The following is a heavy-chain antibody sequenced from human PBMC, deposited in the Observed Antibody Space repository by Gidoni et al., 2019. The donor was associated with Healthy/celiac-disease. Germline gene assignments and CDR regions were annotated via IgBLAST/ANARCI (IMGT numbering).Heavy chain of an antibody. CDR1: GGPISSSSYY. V-gene: IGHV4-39*07. Sequence: QLQLQESGPGLVKPPETLSLTCPVSGGPISSSSYYWGWIRQPPGKGLEWIGSIYYSGSTYYNPSLKSRVTISVDTSKNQFSLKLSSVTAADTAVYYCARVDYGSGHGAFDIWGQGTMVTVSS. CDR3: ARVDYGSGHGAFDI. CDR2: IYYSGST. D-gene: IGHD3-10*01. J-gene: IGHJ3*02.